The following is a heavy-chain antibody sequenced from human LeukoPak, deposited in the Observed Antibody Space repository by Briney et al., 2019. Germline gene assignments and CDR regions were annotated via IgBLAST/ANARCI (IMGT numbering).Heavy chain of an antibody. J-gene: IGHJ4*02. CDR1: GFTLSSYW. CDR2: IKQDGSEK. Sequence: PGGSLRLSCAASGFTLSSYWMSWVRQAPGKGLEWVANIKQDGSEKYYVDSVKGRFTISRDNAKNSLYLQMNSLRAEDTAVYYCAREFRAVAAFFDYWGQGTLVTVSS. CDR3: AREFRAVAAFFDY. V-gene: IGHV3-7*01. D-gene: IGHD2-15*01.